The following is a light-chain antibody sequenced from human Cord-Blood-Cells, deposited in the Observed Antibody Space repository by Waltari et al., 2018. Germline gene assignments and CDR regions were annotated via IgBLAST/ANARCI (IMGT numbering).Light chain of an antibody. V-gene: IGLV2-23*02. J-gene: IGLJ1*01. CDR3: CSYAGSSTYV. CDR1: SSDVGSFHL. Sequence: QSALTQPASVSGSPGQSITLSCTGTSSDVGSFHLVSWYQQHPGQAPKLMIYEVSKRPSGVSNRVSGSKSGNTAALTISGLQAEDEADYYCCSYAGSSTYVFGTGTKVTVL. CDR2: EVS.